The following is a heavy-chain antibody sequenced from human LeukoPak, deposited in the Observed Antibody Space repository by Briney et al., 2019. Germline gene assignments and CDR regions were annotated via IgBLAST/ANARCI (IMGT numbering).Heavy chain of an antibody. CDR2: VSGSGDST. Sequence: PGGSPRLSCAASGFTLSDYYMSWIRQAPGRGLEWVSYVSGSGDSTNYADSVRGRFTISRDNPHKSVYLQMNSLSAADTAVYYCARNRYYFDHWGQGILVTVSS. CDR3: ARNRYYFDH. V-gene: IGHV3-11*01. CDR1: GFTLSDYY. J-gene: IGHJ4*02.